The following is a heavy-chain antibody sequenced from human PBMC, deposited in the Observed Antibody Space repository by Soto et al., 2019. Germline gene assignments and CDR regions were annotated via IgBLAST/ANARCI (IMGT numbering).Heavy chain of an antibody. V-gene: IGHV2-5*02. CDR3: AHLVVAGLTYYCDY. Sequence: QITLKESGPTLVKPTQTLTLTCTFSGFSLSTSAVGVGWIRQPPGKALEWLAFIYWDDVKRYSPSLKSSLTITKDTSKNQVVLAMTNMDPVDTASYYCAHLVVAGLTYYCDYWGQGTLVTVSS. CDR2: IYWDDVK. D-gene: IGHD2-15*01. J-gene: IGHJ4*02. CDR1: GFSLSTSAVG.